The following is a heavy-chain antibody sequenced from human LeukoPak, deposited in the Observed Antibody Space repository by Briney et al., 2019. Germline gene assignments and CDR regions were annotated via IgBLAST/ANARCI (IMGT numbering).Heavy chain of an antibody. CDR2: ISSSSSTI. CDR1: GFTFSSYS. J-gene: IGHJ3*02. V-gene: IGHV3-48*04. D-gene: IGHD1-14*01. Sequence: GGSLRLSCAASGFTFSSYSMNWVRQAPGKGLEWVSYISSSSSTIYYADSVKGRFTISRDNAKNSLYLQMNSLRAEDTAVYYCASETGLVDAFDIWGQGTMVTVSS. CDR3: ASETGLVDAFDI.